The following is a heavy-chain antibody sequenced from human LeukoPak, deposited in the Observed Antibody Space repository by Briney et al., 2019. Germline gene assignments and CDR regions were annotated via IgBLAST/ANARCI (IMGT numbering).Heavy chain of an antibody. V-gene: IGHV3-74*01. CDR3: VSFYETY. J-gene: IGHJ4*02. Sequence: GGSLRLSCAASGSYWMHWVRQAPGKGLVWVSHINSDGSWTSYADSVKGRFTISKDNAKNTVYLQMSNLRVEDAAVYYCVSFYETYWGRGTLVTVSS. D-gene: IGHD2/OR15-2a*01. CDR1: GSYW. CDR2: INSDGSWT.